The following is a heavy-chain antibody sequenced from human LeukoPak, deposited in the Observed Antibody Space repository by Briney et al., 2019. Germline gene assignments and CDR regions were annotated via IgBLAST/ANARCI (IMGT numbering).Heavy chain of an antibody. CDR1: GGSISSGGYY. Sequence: SQTLSLTCTVSGGSISSGGYYWSWIRQHPGKGLEWIGYIYYSGSTYYNPSLKSRVTISVDTSKNQFSLKLSSVTAADTAVYYCAREDGSSWFYWFDPWGQGTLVTVSS. V-gene: IGHV4-31*03. D-gene: IGHD6-13*01. CDR3: AREDGSSWFYWFDP. J-gene: IGHJ5*02. CDR2: IYYSGST.